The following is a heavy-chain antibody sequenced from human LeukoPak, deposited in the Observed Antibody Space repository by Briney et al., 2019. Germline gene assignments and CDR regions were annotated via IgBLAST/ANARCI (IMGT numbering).Heavy chain of an antibody. J-gene: IGHJ4*02. CDR2: INPNSGGT. Sequence: ASVKVSCKASGYTFTGYYMHWVRQAPGQGLEWMGWINPNSGGTNYAQKFQGRVTMTEDTSTDTAYMELSSLRSEDTAVYYCATGFTYYYYGSGSYSANDYWGQGTLVTVSS. CDR1: GYTFTGYY. V-gene: IGHV1-2*02. CDR3: ATGFTYYYYGSGSYSANDY. D-gene: IGHD3-10*01.